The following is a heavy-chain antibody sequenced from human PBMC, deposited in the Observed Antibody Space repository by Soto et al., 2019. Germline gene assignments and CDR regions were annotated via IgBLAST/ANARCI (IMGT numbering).Heavy chain of an antibody. CDR2: IWYDGSNK. Sequence: GGSLRLSCAASGFTFSSYGMHWVRQAPGKGLEWVAVIWYDGSNKYYADSVKGRFTISRDNSKNTLYLQMNSLRAEDTAVYYCAKXANSYGYWYYYYYGMDVWGQGTTVTVSS. CDR1: GFTFSSYG. CDR3: AKXANSYGYWYYYYYGMDV. J-gene: IGHJ6*01. V-gene: IGHV3-33*06. D-gene: IGHD5-18*01.